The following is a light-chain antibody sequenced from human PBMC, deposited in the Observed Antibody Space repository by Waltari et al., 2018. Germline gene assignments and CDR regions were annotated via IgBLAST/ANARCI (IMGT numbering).Light chain of an antibody. Sequence: QTVVTQEPSLPVSPGGTVTLTCASSAWEVTSGPPANWLQQRPGQPPSLLVFSTNDKHPSTPARFSGSLLGGKAALTLSEVQSEDEADYYCLLFFDNSRVFGGGTKLTVL. CDR1: AWEVTSGPP. CDR3: LLFFDNSRV. J-gene: IGLJ3*02. CDR2: STN. V-gene: IGLV7-43*01.